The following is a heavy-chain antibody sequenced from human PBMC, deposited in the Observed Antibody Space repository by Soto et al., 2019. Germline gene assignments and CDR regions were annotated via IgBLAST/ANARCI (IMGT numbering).Heavy chain of an antibody. Sequence: EVQLVESGGGLVHPGGSLRLSCAASGFTFSHYWMSWVRQAPGKGLEWVANIKEDGSEKYYVDSVMGRFTISADNAKNSLYLQMNRLRVEDTAVYYCARDAVWGQGTLVTVSS. CDR3: ARDAV. CDR2: IKEDGSEK. CDR1: GFTFSHYW. V-gene: IGHV3-7*01. D-gene: IGHD6-19*01. J-gene: IGHJ4*02.